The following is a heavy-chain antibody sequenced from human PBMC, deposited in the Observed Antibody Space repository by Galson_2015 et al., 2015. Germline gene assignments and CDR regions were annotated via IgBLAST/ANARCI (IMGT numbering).Heavy chain of an antibody. CDR1: GFTFSSYG. D-gene: IGHD4-17*01. CDR3: ARGGMAVTTKYYYYGMDV. CDR2: IWYDGSNK. V-gene: IGHV3-33*01. J-gene: IGHJ6*02. Sequence: LRLSCAASGFTFSSYGMHWVRQAPGKGLERVAVIWYDGSNKYYADSVKGRFTISRDNSKNTLYLQMNSLRAEDTAVYYCARGGMAVTTKYYYYGMDVWGQGTTVTVSS.